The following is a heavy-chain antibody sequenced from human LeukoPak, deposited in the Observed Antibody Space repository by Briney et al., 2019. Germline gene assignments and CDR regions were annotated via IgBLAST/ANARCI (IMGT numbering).Heavy chain of an antibody. J-gene: IGHJ4*02. CDR3: ARGMNYYDSSGNFDY. D-gene: IGHD3-22*01. CDR2: IYYSGST. CDR1: GGSISSSSYY. Sequence: SETLSLTCTVSGGSISSSSYYWGWIRQPPEKGLEWIGSIYYSGSTYYNPSLKSRVTISVDTSKNQFSLKLSSVTAADTAVYYCARGMNYYDSSGNFDYWGQGTLVTVSS. V-gene: IGHV4-39*01.